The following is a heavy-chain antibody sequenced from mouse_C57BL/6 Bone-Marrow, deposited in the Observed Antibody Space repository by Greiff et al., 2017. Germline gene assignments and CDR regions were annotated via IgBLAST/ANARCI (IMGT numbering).Heavy chain of an antibody. CDR3: AKRGYGNYFYYAMDY. CDR1: GYTFTSYW. D-gene: IGHD2-10*02. J-gene: IGHJ4*01. V-gene: IGHV1-52*01. Sequence: VKLQQPGAELVRPGSSVKLSCKASGYTFTSYWMHWVKQRPIQGLEWIGNIDPSDSETHYNQKFKDKATLTVDKSSSTAYMQLSSLTSEDSAVYYCAKRGYGNYFYYAMDYWGQGTSVTVSS. CDR2: IDPSDSET.